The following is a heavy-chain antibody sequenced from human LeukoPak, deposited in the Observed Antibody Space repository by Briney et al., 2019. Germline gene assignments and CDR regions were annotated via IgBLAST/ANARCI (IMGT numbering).Heavy chain of an antibody. D-gene: IGHD6-13*01. CDR3: ARDVLTAADGVIRLDAFDI. CDR1: GFTFSSYN. V-gene: IGHV3-21*01. CDR2: ISSSSSFI. Sequence: PGGSLRLSCAASGFTFSSYNMNWVRQTPGKGLEWVSSISSSSSFIYYADSVKGRFTISRDNAKNSLYLRMNSLRAEDTAVYYCARDVLTAADGVIRLDAFDIWGQGTVVTVSS. J-gene: IGHJ3*02.